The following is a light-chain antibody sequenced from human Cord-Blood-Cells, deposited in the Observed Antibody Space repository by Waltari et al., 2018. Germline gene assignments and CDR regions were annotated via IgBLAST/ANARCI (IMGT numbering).Light chain of an antibody. J-gene: IGLJ1*01. CDR2: YDS. CDR3: QVWDSSSDHYV. V-gene: IGLV3-21*04. Sequence: SYVLTQPPSVSVAPGKTARITCGGPNLGRKSVHWYQQKPGQAPVLVIYYDSDRPSGIPERFSGSNSGNTATLTISRVEAGDEADDYCQVWDSSSDHYVFGTGTKVTVL. CDR1: NLGRKS.